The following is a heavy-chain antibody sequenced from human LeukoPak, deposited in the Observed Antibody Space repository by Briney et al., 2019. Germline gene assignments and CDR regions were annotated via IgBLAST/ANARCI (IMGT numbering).Heavy chain of an antibody. V-gene: IGHV3-23*01. CDR3: VKDKYEIVIGYLDY. CDR1: GFTFNRYA. Sequence: GGSLRLSCAASGFTFNRYAMNWVRQAPGQGLEWVSAISSGGSSSYYADSVKGRFTISRDRSKNTMYLQMNSLRAEDTAVYYCVKDKYEIVIGYLDYWGQGTLVTVSS. CDR2: ISSGGSSS. J-gene: IGHJ4*02. D-gene: IGHD2-8*01.